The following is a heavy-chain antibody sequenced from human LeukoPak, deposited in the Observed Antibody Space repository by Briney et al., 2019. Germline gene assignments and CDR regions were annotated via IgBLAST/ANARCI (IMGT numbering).Heavy chain of an antibody. CDR1: GFTFSDYY. D-gene: IGHD5-12*01. Sequence: GGSLRLSCAASGFTFSDYYMSWIRQAPGKGLEWVSYISSSGSTIYYADSVKGRFTISRDNAKNSLYLQMNSLRAEDTAVYYCAGSGYPDLFDYYYYYGMDVWGQGTTVTVSS. CDR3: AGSGYPDLFDYYYYYGMDV. V-gene: IGHV3-11*01. CDR2: ISSSGSTI. J-gene: IGHJ6*02.